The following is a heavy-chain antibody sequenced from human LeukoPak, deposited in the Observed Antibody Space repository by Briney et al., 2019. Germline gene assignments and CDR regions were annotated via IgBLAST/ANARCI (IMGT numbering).Heavy chain of an antibody. Sequence: ASVTVSCKASGYTFTTYAMHWVRQAPGQRLEWMGWINAGNGNTKYSQKFQARVTITRDTSASTAYMELRSLRSDDTAVYYCARDRREWEQWYGYWGQGTLVTVSS. D-gene: IGHD1-26*01. CDR2: INAGNGNT. CDR3: ARDRREWEQWYGY. CDR1: GYTFTTYA. V-gene: IGHV1-3*01. J-gene: IGHJ4*02.